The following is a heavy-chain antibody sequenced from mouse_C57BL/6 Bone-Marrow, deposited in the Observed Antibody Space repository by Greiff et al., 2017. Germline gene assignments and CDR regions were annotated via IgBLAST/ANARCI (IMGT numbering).Heavy chain of an antibody. Sequence: VQLQESGPELVKPGASVKLSCKASGYTFTSYEINWVKQRPGQGLEWIGWIYPRDGSTKYNEKFKGKATLTVDKSSSTAYMELHSLTSGDSAVYFWARDYGSSYWYFDDWGTGTTVTVSS. V-gene: IGHV1-85*01. D-gene: IGHD1-1*01. CDR2: IYPRDGST. CDR3: ARDYGSSYWYFDD. J-gene: IGHJ1*03. CDR1: GYTFTSYE.